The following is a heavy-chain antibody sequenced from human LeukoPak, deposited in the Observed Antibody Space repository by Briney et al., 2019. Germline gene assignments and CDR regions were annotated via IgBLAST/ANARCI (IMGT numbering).Heavy chain of an antibody. CDR1: GYSFTSYW. Sequence: GESLKISCKGSGYSFTSYWVGWVRQMPGKGLEWMGIIYPGDSDTRYSPSFPGQVTISADNSISTAYLQWSSLKASDTAMYYCARQAVRGVISAFDIWGQGTMVTVSS. CDR2: IYPGDSDT. D-gene: IGHD3-10*01. CDR3: ARQAVRGVISAFDI. V-gene: IGHV5-51*01. J-gene: IGHJ3*02.